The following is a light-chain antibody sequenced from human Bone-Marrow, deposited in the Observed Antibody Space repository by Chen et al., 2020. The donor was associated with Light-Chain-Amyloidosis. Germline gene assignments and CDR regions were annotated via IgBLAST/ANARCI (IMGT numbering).Light chain of an antibody. V-gene: IGLV3-1*01. CDR1: KLGDKY. CDR2: QDY. J-gene: IGLJ1*01. CDR3: QSYDSSLSGYV. Sequence: SYELTQPPSVSVSPGQKASITCPGDKLGDKYACWYQPKPGHSPVLVLYQDYKRPSGIPERFSGSNSGTTATLTITGLQAEDEADYYCQSYDSSLSGYVFGTGTKVTVL.